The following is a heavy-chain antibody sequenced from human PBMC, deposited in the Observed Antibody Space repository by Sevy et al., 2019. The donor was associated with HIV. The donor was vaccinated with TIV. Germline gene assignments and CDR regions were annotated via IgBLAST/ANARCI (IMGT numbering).Heavy chain of an antibody. J-gene: IGHJ4*02. D-gene: IGHD6-13*01. CDR3: AKDRSGSWSVDY. CDR2: ISYDGKNE. CDR1: GFTFYNYG. Sequence: GESLKISCAGSGFTFYNYGIHWVRQAPGKGLEWVTMISYDGKNENYADSVKGRFTISRDNSKNTVYLQMNSLSPDDTAIYYCAKDRSGSWSVDYWGQGTLVTVSS. V-gene: IGHV3-30*18.